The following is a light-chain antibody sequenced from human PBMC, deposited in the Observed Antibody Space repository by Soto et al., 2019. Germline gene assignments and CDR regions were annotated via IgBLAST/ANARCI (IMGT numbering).Light chain of an antibody. Sequence: DIQMTQSPSTLSGSVGDRVTITCRASQTISSWLAWYQQKPGKAPKLLIYKASTLKSGVPSRFSGSGSGTHFTLTISSLQPDDFATYYCQQYNSYSRTFGQGTKVDIK. J-gene: IGKJ1*01. V-gene: IGKV1-5*03. CDR1: QTISSW. CDR3: QQYNSYSRT. CDR2: KAS.